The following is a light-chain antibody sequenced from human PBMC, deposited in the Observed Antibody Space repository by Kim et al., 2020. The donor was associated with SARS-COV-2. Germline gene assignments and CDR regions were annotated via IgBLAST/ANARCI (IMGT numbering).Light chain of an antibody. CDR2: EVS. CDR1: SSDVGNYNL. CDR3: CSYAGSSTLA. J-gene: IGLJ2*01. Sequence: QSALTQAASVSGSPGQSITISCTGTSSDVGNYNLVSWYQQHPGTAPKLMIYEVSRRPSGVSNRFSGSKSGNTASLTISGLQAEDEADYYCCSYAGSSTLAFGGGTQLTVL. V-gene: IGLV2-23*02.